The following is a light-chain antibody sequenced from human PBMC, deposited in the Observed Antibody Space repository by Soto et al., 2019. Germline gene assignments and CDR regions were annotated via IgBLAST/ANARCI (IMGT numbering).Light chain of an antibody. CDR1: SSDVGGYNY. J-gene: IGLJ2*01. CDR2: EVN. V-gene: IGLV2-8*01. Sequence: QSALTQPPSASGSPGQSVTISCTGTSSDVGGYNYVSWYQQHPGKAPKLMIYEVNKRPSGVPDRFSGSKSGNTASLTVSGLQAEDEADYYFSSYAGISNLFGGGTKLTVL. CDR3: SSYAGISNL.